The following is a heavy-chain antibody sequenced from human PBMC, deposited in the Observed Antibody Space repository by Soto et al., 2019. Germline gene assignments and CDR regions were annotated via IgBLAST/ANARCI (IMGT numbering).Heavy chain of an antibody. V-gene: IGHV5-10-1*01. CDR2: IDPSDSYT. J-gene: IGHJ4*02. D-gene: IGHD6-13*01. CDR3: ARHFFGSSWYYFDY. Sequence: PGESLKISCKGSGYSFTSYWISWVHQMPGKGLEWMGRIDPSDSYTNYSPSFQGHVTISADKSISTAYLQWSSLKASDTAMYYCARHFFGSSWYYFDYWGQGTLVTVSS. CDR1: GYSFTSYW.